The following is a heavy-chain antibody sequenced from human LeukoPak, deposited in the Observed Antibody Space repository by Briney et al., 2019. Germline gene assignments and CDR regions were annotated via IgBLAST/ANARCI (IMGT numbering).Heavy chain of an antibody. D-gene: IGHD3-10*01. J-gene: IGHJ4*02. V-gene: IGHV3-30*02. CDR3: ARGTVMVRGVVTFDY. Sequence: GGSLRLSCAASGFTFSSYGMHWVRQAPGKGLEWVAFLQNDGSDKYLADSVKGRFTISRDNAKNSLYLQMNSLRAEDTAVYYCARGTVMVRGVVTFDYWGQGTLVTVSS. CDR1: GFTFSSYG. CDR2: LQNDGSDK.